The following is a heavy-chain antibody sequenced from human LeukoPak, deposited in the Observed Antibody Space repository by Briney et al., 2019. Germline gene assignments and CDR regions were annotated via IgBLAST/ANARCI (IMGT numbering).Heavy chain of an antibody. CDR3: TRGPYCTNGVCAPWDYYYYMDV. V-gene: IGHV3-21*01. D-gene: IGHD2-8*01. J-gene: IGHJ6*03. CDR1: GFTFSPYS. CDR2: ITSGSSYI. Sequence: GESLRLSCAASGFTFSPYSMNWVRQAPGKGLEWVSSITSGSSYIHYADSVEGRFAISRDNAKNSVYLQMNSLRAEDTAMYYCTRGPYCTNGVCAPWDYYYYMDVWGKGTTVTVSS.